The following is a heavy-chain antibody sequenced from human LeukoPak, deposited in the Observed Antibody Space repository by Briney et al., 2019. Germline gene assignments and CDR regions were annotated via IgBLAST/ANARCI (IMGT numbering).Heavy chain of an antibody. CDR1: GFTFSSYA. D-gene: IGHD4-17*01. V-gene: IGHV3-23*01. CDR3: AKDDYGDWPPVFDF. J-gene: IGHJ4*02. Sequence: PGGSLRLSCAASGFTFSSYAMSWVRQAPGKGLEWVSSIGRSGGDTKYADSVKGRFTISRDNSKNALFLQMNSLRVEDTAIYYCAKDDYGDWPPVFDFWGQGTLVTVSS. CDR2: IGRSGGDT.